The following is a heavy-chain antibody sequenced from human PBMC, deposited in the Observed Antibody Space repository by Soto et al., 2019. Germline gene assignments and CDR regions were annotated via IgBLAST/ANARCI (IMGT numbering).Heavy chain of an antibody. V-gene: IGHV3-30-3*01. CDR2: ISYDRSKK. Sequence: QAQLVESGGGVVQPGRSLRLSCAASGFTFSHYAMHWVLQAPGKGLEWVAIISYDRSKKYYGDSVKGRFTISRDNSKNPLYLQMNSLRVEDKAVYYCARDVAGKNYFDPWGQGTPVTVSS. D-gene: IGHD1-7*01. CDR1: GFTFSHYA. J-gene: IGHJ5*02. CDR3: ARDVAGKNYFDP.